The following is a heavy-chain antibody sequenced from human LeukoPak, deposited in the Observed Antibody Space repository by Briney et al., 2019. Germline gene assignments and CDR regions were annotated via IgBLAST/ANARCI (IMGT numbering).Heavy chain of an antibody. D-gene: IGHD1-26*01. CDR1: GFTFDDYA. J-gene: IGHJ4*02. CDR2: ISWNSGSI. Sequence: GGSLRLSCAASGFTFDDYAMHWVRQAPGKGLEWVSGISWNSGSIGYADSVKGRFTISRDNAKNSLYLQMNSLRAEDTALYYCAKEAVGATYFDYWGQGTLVTISS. CDR3: AKEAVGATYFDY. V-gene: IGHV3-9*01.